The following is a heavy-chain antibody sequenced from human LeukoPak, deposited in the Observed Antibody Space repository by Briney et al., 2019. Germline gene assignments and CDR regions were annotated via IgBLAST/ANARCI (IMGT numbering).Heavy chain of an antibody. CDR3: ARDGNPWNLDV. Sequence: SETLSLTCTVSGGSISSYYWSCIRQSPGKALEWIGYIYYSGRTSYNPSLKSRVTMSVDTSKNQFSLQLSSVTAADTAVYYCARDGNPWNLDVWGRGTLVTVSS. D-gene: IGHD1-26*01. V-gene: IGHV4-59*01. CDR1: GGSISSYY. J-gene: IGHJ2*01. CDR2: IYYSGRT.